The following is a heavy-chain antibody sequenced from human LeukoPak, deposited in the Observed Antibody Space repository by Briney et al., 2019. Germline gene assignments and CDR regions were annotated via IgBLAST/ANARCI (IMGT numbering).Heavy chain of an antibody. D-gene: IGHD6-19*01. CDR2: INQDGSEN. CDR3: ARASAGIAVVGRFDP. V-gene: IGHV3-7*01. J-gene: IGHJ5*02. Sequence: SGGSLRLSCAASGFIFSRYWMSWIRQAPGKGLEWVANINQDGSENYYVDSVKGRFTISRDNVKNSLYLQMNSLRAEDTAVYYCARASAGIAVVGRFDPWGQGTLVTVSS. CDR1: GFIFSRYW.